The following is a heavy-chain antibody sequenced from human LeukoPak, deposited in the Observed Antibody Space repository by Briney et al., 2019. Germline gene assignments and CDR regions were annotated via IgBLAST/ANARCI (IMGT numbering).Heavy chain of an antibody. CDR3: AKDRQQNGMDV. D-gene: IGHD1-1*01. J-gene: IGHJ6*02. V-gene: IGHV3-30*18. Sequence: GGSLRLSCAASGFTFSSYGMHWVRQAPGKGLEWVAVISYDGSNKYYADSVKGRFTISRDNSKNTLYLQMNSLRAEDTAVYYCAKDRQQNGMDVWGQGTTVTVSS. CDR2: ISYDGSNK. CDR1: GFTFSSYG.